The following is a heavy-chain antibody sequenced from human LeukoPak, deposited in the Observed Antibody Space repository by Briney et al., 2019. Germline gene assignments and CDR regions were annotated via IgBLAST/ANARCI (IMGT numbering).Heavy chain of an antibody. Sequence: PGGSLRLSCAASGFTVSSYYMNWVRQAPGKELEWVSVIYTGGGRYYADSVRGRFTISRDTSKNMVFLQMNSLRVEDTAVYYCARDQGGATSYWGQGALVTVSS. CDR1: GFTVSSYY. D-gene: IGHD1-26*01. V-gene: IGHV3-53*01. CDR2: IYTGGGR. J-gene: IGHJ4*02. CDR3: ARDQGGATSY.